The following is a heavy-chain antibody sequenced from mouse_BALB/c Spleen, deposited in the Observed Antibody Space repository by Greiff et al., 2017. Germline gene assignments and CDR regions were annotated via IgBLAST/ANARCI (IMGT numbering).Heavy chain of an antibody. D-gene: IGHD4-1*01. CDR2: IDPENGNT. J-gene: IGHJ4*01. V-gene: IGHV14-1*02. CDR1: GFNIKDYY. CDR3: ARVGTGSAMDY. Sequence: VQLKQSGAELVRPGASVKLSCKASGFNIKDYYMHWVKQRPEQGLEWIGWIDPENGNTIYDPKFQGKASITADTSSNTAYLQLSSLTSEDTAVYYCARVGTGSAMDYWGQGTSVTVSS.